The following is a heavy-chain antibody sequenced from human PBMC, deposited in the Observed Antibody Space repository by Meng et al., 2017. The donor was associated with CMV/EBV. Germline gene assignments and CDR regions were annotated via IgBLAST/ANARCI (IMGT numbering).Heavy chain of an antibody. J-gene: IGHJ4*02. CDR2: ISSSGGTT. Sequence: GGSLRLSCAASGFTFSNYAMSWVRQAPGKGLEWVSGISSSGGTTHHADSVKDRFTISRDNSINTLYHQMSSLRPDDTAVFYCAKALCSTTTCTFDYWGQGILVTVSS. CDR1: GFTFSNYA. D-gene: IGHD2-2*01. V-gene: IGHV3-23*01. CDR3: AKALCSTTTCTFDY.